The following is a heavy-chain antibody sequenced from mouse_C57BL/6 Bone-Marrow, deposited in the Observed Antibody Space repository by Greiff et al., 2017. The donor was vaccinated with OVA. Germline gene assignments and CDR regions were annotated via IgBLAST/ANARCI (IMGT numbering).Heavy chain of an antibody. J-gene: IGHJ4*01. CDR3: ASKITTDPLYAMDY. CDR2: INPGSGGT. D-gene: IGHD1-1*01. V-gene: IGHV1-54*01. Sequence: QVQLQQSGAELVRPGTSVKVSCKASGYAFTNYLIEWVKQRPGPGLEWIGVINPGSGGTNYNEKFMGKATLTADKSSSTAYMQLSSLTSEDSAVYCGASKITTDPLYAMDYWGQGTSVTVSS. CDR1: GYAFTNYL.